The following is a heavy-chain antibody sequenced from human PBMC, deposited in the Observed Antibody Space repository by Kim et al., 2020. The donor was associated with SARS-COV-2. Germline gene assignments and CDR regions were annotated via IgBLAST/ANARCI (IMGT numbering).Heavy chain of an antibody. CDR2: IKSKTDGGTT. Sequence: GGSLRLSCAASGFTFSNAWMSWVRQAPGKGLEWVGRIKSKTDGGTTDYAAPVKGRFTISRDDSKNTLYLQMNSLKTEDTAVYYCTSSLIAAAVYQVGSEDDNYYYYGMDVWGQGTTVTVSS. CDR3: TSSLIAAAVYQVGSEDDNYYYYGMDV. CDR1: GFTFSNAW. D-gene: IGHD6-13*01. V-gene: IGHV3-15*01. J-gene: IGHJ6*02.